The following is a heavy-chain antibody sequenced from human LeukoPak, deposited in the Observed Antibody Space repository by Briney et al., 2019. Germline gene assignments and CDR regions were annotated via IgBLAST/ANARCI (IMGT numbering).Heavy chain of an antibody. V-gene: IGHV4-59*01. J-gene: IGHJ5*02. Sequence: PSETLSLTCTVSGGSISSYYWSWLRQPPGKGLEWIGYTYYSGSTNYNPSLKSRVTISVDTSKNQFSLKLSSVTAADTAVYYCARDKYSSRYWFDPWGQGTLVTVSS. CDR3: ARDKYSSRYWFDP. D-gene: IGHD6-19*01. CDR2: TYYSGST. CDR1: GGSISSYY.